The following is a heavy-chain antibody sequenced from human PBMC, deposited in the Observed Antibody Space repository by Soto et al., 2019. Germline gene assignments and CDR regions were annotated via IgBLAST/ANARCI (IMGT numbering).Heavy chain of an antibody. CDR2: IIPIFGTA. CDR3: ARGARNYDFWTGYSGSGRPDAFDI. D-gene: IGHD3-3*01. Sequence: SVNVSCKASGGTFNSYAINWVRQAPGQGLEWMGGIIPIFGTANYAEKFQDRVTITADESTSTAYMELSSLRSEDTAVYYCARGARNYDFWTGYSGSGRPDAFDIWGQGTMGTVS. CDR1: GGTFNSYA. V-gene: IGHV1-69*13. J-gene: IGHJ3*02.